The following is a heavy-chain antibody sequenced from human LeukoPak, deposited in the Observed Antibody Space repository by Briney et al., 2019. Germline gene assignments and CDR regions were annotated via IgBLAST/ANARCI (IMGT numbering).Heavy chain of an antibody. V-gene: IGHV3-64D*06. CDR3: VKDRKNYYYGMDV. J-gene: IGHJ6*04. Sequence: PGGSLGLSCSASGFTFSSYAMHWVRQAPGKGLEYVSAISSNGGSTYYADSVKGRFTISRDNSKNTLYLQMSSLRAEDTAVYYCVKDRKNYYYGMDVWGKGTTVTVSS. CDR1: GFTFSSYA. CDR2: ISSNGGST.